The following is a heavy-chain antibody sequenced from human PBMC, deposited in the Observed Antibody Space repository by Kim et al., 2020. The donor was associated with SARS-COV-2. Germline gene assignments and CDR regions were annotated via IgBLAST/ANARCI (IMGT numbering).Heavy chain of an antibody. V-gene: IGHV3-53*01. CDR2: IYRDGTT. J-gene: IGHJ3*02. CDR3: ARNWGYGDHDAFDI. CDR1: GFTVSSSY. Sequence: GGSLRLSCAASGFTVSSSYMTWVRQAPGKGLEWLSFIYRDGTTYYADSVKGRFTISRDNSHNTLYLQMHSLRADDTAVYYCARNWGYGDHDAFDIWGHGTMVTVSS. D-gene: IGHD4-17*01.